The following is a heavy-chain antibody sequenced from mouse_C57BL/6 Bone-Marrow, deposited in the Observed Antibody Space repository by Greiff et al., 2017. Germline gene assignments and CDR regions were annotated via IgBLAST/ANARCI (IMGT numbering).Heavy chain of an antibody. CDR1: GYTFTSYG. V-gene: IGHV1-81*01. Sequence: QVQLKESGAELARPGASVKLSCKASGYTFTSYGISWVKQRPGQGLEWIGEIYPRSGNTYYNEKFKGKATLTADKSSSTAYMELRSLTSEDSAVYFCARKALYYAMDYWGQGTSVTVSS. CDR3: ARKALYYAMDY. J-gene: IGHJ4*01. CDR2: IYPRSGNT.